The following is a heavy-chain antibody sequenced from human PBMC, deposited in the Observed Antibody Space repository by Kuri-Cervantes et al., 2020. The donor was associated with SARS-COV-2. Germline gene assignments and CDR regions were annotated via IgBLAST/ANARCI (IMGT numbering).Heavy chain of an antibody. CDR2: IYYSGST. CDR1: GGSISSGDYY. J-gene: IGHJ3*02. D-gene: IGHD3-10*01. Sequence: SETLSLTCTVSGGSISSGDYYWSWIRQPPGKGLEWIGYIYYSGSTYYNPSLKSRVTISVDTSKNQFSLELSSVTAADTAVYYCARDRMESLLWFGVVGAFDIWGQGTMVTVSS. CDR3: ARDRMESLLWFGVVGAFDI. V-gene: IGHV4-30-4*01.